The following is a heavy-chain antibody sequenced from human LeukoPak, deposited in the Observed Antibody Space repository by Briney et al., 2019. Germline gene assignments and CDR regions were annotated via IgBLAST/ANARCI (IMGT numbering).Heavy chain of an antibody. J-gene: IGHJ4*02. CDR2: IYPGDSDT. CDR3: ARSDCSSTSCLSPNYFDY. V-gene: IGHV5-51*01. Sequence: GESLKISCKGSGYSFTSYWIGWVRQMPGKGLEWMGIIYPGDSDTRYSPSFQGQVTISADKSISTAYLQWSSLKASDTAIYYCARSDCSSTSCLSPNYFDYWGQGTLVTVSS. CDR1: GYSFTSYW. D-gene: IGHD2-2*01.